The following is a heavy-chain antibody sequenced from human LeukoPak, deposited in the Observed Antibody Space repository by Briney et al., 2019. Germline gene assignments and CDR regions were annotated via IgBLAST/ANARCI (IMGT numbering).Heavy chain of an antibody. V-gene: IGHV3-21*01. CDR3: ARDNRRVGSPDAFDI. CDR1: GFTFSSYS. Sequence: GGSLRLSCAASGFTFSSYSMNWVRQAPEKGLEWVSSISSSSSYIYYADSVKGRFTISRDNAKNSLYLQMNSLRAEDTAVYYCARDNRRVGSPDAFDIWGQGTMVTVSS. J-gene: IGHJ3*02. D-gene: IGHD2/OR15-2a*01. CDR2: ISSSSSYI.